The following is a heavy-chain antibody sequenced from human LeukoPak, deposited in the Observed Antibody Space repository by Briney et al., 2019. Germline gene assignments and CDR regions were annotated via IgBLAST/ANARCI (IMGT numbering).Heavy chain of an antibody. Sequence: GGSLRLSCAASGFTFSSYAMHWVRQAPGKGLEWVAVISYDGSNKYYADSVKGRFTISRHNSKNTLCLQMNSLRAEDTAVYYCARDALYSSSLSCMDVWGKGTTVTVSS. J-gene: IGHJ6*04. V-gene: IGHV3-30*04. CDR3: ARDALYSSSLSCMDV. D-gene: IGHD6-13*01. CDR2: ISYDGSNK. CDR1: GFTFSSYA.